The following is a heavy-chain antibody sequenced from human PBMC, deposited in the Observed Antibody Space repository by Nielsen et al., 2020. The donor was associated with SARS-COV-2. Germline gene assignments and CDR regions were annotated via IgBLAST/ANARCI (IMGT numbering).Heavy chain of an antibody. CDR2: IKQDGSEK. D-gene: IGHD3-3*01. CDR3: ARDEITIFGVVPDYMDV. CDR1: GFTFSSYW. V-gene: IGHV3-7*03. Sequence: GESLKISCAASGFTFSSYWMSWVRQAPGKGLEWVANIKQDGSEKYYVDSVKGRFTISRDNAKNSLYLQMNSLRAEDTAVYYCARDEITIFGVVPDYMDVWGKGTTVTVSS. J-gene: IGHJ6*03.